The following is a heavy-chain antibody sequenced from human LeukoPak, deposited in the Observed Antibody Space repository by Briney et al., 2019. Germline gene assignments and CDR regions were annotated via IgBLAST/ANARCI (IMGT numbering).Heavy chain of an antibody. CDR3: ARGGGLDV. CDR2: INHNGNVN. Sequence: GLVASINHNGNVNYYVDSVKGRFTISRDNAKNSLYLQMSNLRAEDTAVYFCARGGGLDVWGQGATVTVSS. V-gene: IGHV3-7*04. J-gene: IGHJ6*02.